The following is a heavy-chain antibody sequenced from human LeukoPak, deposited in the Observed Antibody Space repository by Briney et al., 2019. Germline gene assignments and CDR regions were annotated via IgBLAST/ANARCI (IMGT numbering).Heavy chain of an antibody. Sequence: ASVKVSCKASGYTFTDYYIHWVRQAPGQGLEWMAWINPNSGGTYYAQNFRDRITLTRVTSISTAYMELSRLRSDDTAIYYCARANALYCSSTSCLFDYWGQGTLVTVSS. CDR3: ARANALYCSSTSCLFDY. D-gene: IGHD2-2*01. CDR1: GYTFTDYY. J-gene: IGHJ4*02. V-gene: IGHV1-2*02. CDR2: INPNSGGT.